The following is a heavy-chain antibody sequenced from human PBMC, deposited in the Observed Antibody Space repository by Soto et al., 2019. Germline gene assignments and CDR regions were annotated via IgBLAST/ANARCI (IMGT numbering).Heavy chain of an antibody. CDR3: AREVRVASYSFDF. CDR1: GGTFNNYA. Sequence: QVQLVQSGAEVKRPGSSVKVSCKASGGTFNNYALSWVRQAPGQGLEWMGGIIPIFNSANYAQRFQGRVTITAYDATSTAYMEQRRLSPDDTAVYYVAREVRVASYSFDFWGQGALVTVSS. V-gene: IGHV1-69*01. D-gene: IGHD3-3*01. CDR2: IIPIFNSA. J-gene: IGHJ4*02.